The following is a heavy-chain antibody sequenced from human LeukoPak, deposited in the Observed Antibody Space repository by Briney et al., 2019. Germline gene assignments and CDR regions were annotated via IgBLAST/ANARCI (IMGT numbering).Heavy chain of an antibody. CDR3: AREAFTYYDFWSGLYYYYYYMDV. CDR2: ISAYNGNT. D-gene: IGHD3-3*01. CDR1: GYTFTSYG. V-gene: IGHV1-18*01. J-gene: IGHJ6*03. Sequence: SVKVSCKASGYTFTSYGISWVRQAPGQGLEWMGWISAYNGNTNYAQKLQGRVTMTTDTSTSTAYMELRSLRSDDTAVYYCAREAFTYYDFWSGLYYYYYYMDVWGKGTTVTVSS.